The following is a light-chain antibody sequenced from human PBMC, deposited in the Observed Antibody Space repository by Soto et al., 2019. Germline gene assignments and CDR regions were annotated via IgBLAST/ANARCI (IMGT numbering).Light chain of an antibody. CDR3: CSYADNYPIL. Sequence: QSALTQPRSVSGSPGQSVTISCTGTRSDVGRYRYVSWYQQHPGKAPKFMIYDVDKRPSGVPDRFSGSKSGNTASLTISGLQAEDEADYYCCSYADNYPILFGGGTKLTVL. CDR2: DVD. CDR1: RSDVGRYRY. J-gene: IGLJ2*01. V-gene: IGLV2-11*01.